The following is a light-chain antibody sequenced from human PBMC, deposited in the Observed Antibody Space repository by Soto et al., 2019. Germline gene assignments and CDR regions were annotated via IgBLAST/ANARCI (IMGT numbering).Light chain of an antibody. CDR3: QQYGTSPHP. Sequence: EIVLTQSPGTLSLSPGERATLSCRASQSVNSNYLAWYQQKHGQVPRPLIYGASIRAAGVPDRLSGSGSGIDFTLTIRRLEPEDYAGYYCQQYGTSPHPFGQVNKLEIK. CDR2: GAS. CDR1: QSVNSNY. J-gene: IGKJ2*01. V-gene: IGKV3-20*01.